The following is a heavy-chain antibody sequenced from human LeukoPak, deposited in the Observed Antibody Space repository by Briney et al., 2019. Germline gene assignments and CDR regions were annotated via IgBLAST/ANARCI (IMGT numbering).Heavy chain of an antibody. CDR2: IYYSGTT. CDR3: AKGAGGFSYYNWFDP. J-gene: IGHJ5*02. V-gene: IGHV4-39*07. D-gene: IGHD5-18*01. CDR1: GGSISSSPYY. Sequence: PSETLSLTCTVSGGSISSSPYYWGWIRQPPEKGLEWIGSIYYSGTTHYNPSLESRVTISVDTSKNQFSLKLASVTAADTAIYYCAKGAGGFSYYNWFDPWGQGTPVTVSS.